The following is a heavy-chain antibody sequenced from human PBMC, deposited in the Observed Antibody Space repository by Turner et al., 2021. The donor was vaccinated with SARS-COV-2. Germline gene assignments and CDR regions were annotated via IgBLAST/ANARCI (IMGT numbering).Heavy chain of an antibody. CDR2: ISYDESNK. V-gene: IGHV3-30-3*01. Sequence: QVPLVESGGGVVQPGRSLRLPCAASGFTFSTYAIYWVRQAPGKGLEWGAVISYDESNKYYADSVKGRFTISRDNSKNTLYLQMNSLRAEDTAVDYCARSQYGDYGWFDPWGQGTLVTVSS. J-gene: IGHJ5*02. D-gene: IGHD4-17*01. CDR3: ARSQYGDYGWFDP. CDR1: GFTFSTYA.